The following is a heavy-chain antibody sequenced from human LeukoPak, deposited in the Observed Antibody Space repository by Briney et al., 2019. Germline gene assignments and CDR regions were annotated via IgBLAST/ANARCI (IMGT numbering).Heavy chain of an antibody. CDR1: GYTFTSYY. Sequence: ASVKVSCKASGYTFTSYYMHWVRQAPGQGLEWMGIINPSGGSTSYAQKFQGRVTMTRDTSTSTVYMELSSLRSEDTAVYYCARLRCYYYGSGSCTPIGYWGQGTLVTVSS. J-gene: IGHJ4*02. V-gene: IGHV1-46*01. CDR3: ARLRCYYYGSGSCTPIGY. CDR2: INPSGGST. D-gene: IGHD3-10*01.